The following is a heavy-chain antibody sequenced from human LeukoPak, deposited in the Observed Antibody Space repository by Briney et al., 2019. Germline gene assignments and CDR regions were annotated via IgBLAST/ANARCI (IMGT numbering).Heavy chain of an antibody. Sequence: ASVKVSCEASGYTFTGYYMHWVRQAPGQGLEWMGLINPNSGGTNYAQKFQGRVTMTRDTSISTAYMELSRLRSDDTAVYYCARAYYDIFTGYYYYYMDVWGKGTTVTVSS. V-gene: IGHV1-2*02. D-gene: IGHD3-9*01. CDR3: ARAYYDIFTGYYYYYMDV. CDR2: INPNSGGT. CDR1: GYTFTGYY. J-gene: IGHJ6*03.